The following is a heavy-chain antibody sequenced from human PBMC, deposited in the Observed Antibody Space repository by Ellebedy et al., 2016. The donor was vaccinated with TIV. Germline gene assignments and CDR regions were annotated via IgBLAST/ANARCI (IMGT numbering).Heavy chain of an antibody. CDR3: ARDLGHSSAWQPGYSCHYYMDV. CDR2: IKQDGSEE. CDR1: GFTFSSYW. D-gene: IGHD6-19*01. V-gene: IGHV3-7*01. Sequence: GGSLRLSXAASGFTFSSYWMSWVRQAPGKGLEWVANIKQDGSEEYYVDSVRGRVTISRDNAKDSLYLQINSLRAEDTAVYYCARDLGHSSAWQPGYSCHYYMDVWGKGTTVTVSS. J-gene: IGHJ6*03.